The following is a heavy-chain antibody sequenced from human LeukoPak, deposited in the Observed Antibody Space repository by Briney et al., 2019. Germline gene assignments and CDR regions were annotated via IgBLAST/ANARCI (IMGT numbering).Heavy chain of an antibody. J-gene: IGHJ4*02. CDR3: ASHNSSWFQDY. CDR2: ISSSSTYI. CDR1: GFTFSSYS. V-gene: IGHV3-21*01. D-gene: IGHD6-13*01. Sequence: GGSLGLSCAASGFTFSSYSMNWVRQAPGKGLEWVSSISSSSTYIYYADSVKGRFTISRDNAKNSLYLQMNSLRAEDTAVYYCASHNSSWFQDYWGQGTLVTVSS.